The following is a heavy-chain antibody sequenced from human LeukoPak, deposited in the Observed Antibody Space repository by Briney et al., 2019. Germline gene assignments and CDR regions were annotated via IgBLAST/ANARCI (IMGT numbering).Heavy chain of an antibody. CDR3: AREGGDCGGNSQFWYFDL. CDR2: IYYSGST. J-gene: IGHJ2*01. D-gene: IGHD4-23*01. V-gene: IGHV4-59*12. Sequence: SETLSLTCTVSGGSISSYYWSWIRQPPGKGLEWIGYIYYSGSTNYNPSLKSRVTISVDTSKNQFSLKLSSVTAADTAVYYCAREGGDCGGNSQFWYFDLWGRGTLVTVSS. CDR1: GGSISSYY.